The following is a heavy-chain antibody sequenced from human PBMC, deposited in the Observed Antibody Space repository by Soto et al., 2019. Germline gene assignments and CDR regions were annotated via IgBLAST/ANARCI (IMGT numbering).Heavy chain of an antibody. Sequence: SVKVSCKASGGTFSSYAISWVRQAPGQGLEWMGGIIPIFGTANYAQKFQGRVTITADESTSTAYMELSSLRSEDTAVYYCARGWDHYDSSGLRTWFDPWGQGTLVTVSS. CDR2: IIPIFGTA. V-gene: IGHV1-69*13. CDR1: GGTFSSYA. CDR3: ARGWDHYDSSGLRTWFDP. D-gene: IGHD3-22*01. J-gene: IGHJ5*02.